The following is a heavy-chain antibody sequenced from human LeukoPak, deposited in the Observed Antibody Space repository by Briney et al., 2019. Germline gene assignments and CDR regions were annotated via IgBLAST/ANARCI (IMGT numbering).Heavy chain of an antibody. Sequence: GGSLRLSCAASGFTFSSYWMHWVRQAPGKGLVWFPRINSDGSSTSYADSVKGRFTISRDNAKNTLYLQMNSLRAEDTAVYYCARESHQFRYAFDIWGQGTMVTVSS. V-gene: IGHV3-74*01. CDR1: GFTFSSYW. D-gene: IGHD2-2*01. CDR3: ARESHQFRYAFDI. J-gene: IGHJ3*02. CDR2: INSDGSST.